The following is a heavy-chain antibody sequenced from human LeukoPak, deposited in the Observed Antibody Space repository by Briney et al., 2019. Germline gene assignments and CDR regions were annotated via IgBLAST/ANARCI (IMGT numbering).Heavy chain of an antibody. D-gene: IGHD2-8*01. V-gene: IGHV1-69*04. Sequence: SVKVSCKASGGTFSSYAINWVRQPPGQGLELMGMIIRGLGISNYAQKFQGRVRITADKSTSTTYMELSSLRSEDTAVYYCASARQRHCTNGVCPSLTDSWGQGTLVTVSS. CDR2: IIRGLGIS. J-gene: IGHJ4*02. CDR1: GGTFSSYA. CDR3: ASARQRHCTNGVCPSLTDS.